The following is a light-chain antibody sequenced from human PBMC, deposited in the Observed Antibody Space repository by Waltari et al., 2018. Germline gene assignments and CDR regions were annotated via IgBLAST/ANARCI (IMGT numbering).Light chain of an antibody. CDR2: EVS. CDR3: CSYAGSSTFYV. V-gene: IGLV2-23*02. J-gene: IGLJ1*01. Sequence: QAALTQPASVSGSPGQPITISCTGTSTDVGSYNLLSWYQQHPGKAPKLMIFEVSKRPSGVSNRFSGSKSGNTASLTISGLQAEDEADYYCCSYAGSSTFYVFGTGTKVTVL. CDR1: STDVGSYNL.